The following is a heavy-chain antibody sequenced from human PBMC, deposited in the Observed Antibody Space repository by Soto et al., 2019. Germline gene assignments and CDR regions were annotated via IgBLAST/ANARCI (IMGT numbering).Heavy chain of an antibody. D-gene: IGHD4-17*01. J-gene: IGHJ3*02. CDR2: IYSGCST. CDR3: ARDHGTTVTDAFDI. Sequence: GGSLRLSCAASGFTFSSYAMSWVRQAPGKGLEWVSVIYSGCSTYYADSVKGRFTISRDNSKNTLYLQMNSLRAEDTAVYYCARDHGTTVTDAFDIWGQGTMVTVSS. V-gene: IGHV3-66*01. CDR1: GFTFSSYA.